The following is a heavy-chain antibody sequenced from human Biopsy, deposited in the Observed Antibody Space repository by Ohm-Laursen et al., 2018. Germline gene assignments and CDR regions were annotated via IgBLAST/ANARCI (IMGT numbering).Heavy chain of an antibody. D-gene: IGHD6-13*01. J-gene: IGHJ4*02. CDR1: DFPLSSGAFY. Sequence: TLSLTCRVSDFPLSSGAFYWSWIRQRPGKGLEWTGYIYYSGTTSFNPSLKSRVTMSVDTAANHFSLKLNSVTAADTALYYCARSPASTWTGYFESWGQGSLVTVSS. CDR2: IYYSGTT. V-gene: IGHV4-31*03. CDR3: ARSPASTWTGYFES.